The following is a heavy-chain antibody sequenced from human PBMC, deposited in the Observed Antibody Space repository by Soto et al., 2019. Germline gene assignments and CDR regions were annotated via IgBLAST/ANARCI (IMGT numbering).Heavy chain of an antibody. CDR3: ARGVGMHYGSGSYNWFDP. D-gene: IGHD3-10*01. CDR2: ISYDGSNK. J-gene: IGHJ5*02. CDR1: GFTFSSYA. Sequence: QVQLVESGGGVVQPGRSLRLSCAASGFTFSSYAMHWVRQAPGKGLEWVAVISYDGSNKYYADSVKGRFTISRDNSKNTLYLQMNSLRAEDTAVYYCARGVGMHYGSGSYNWFDPWGQGTLVTVSS. V-gene: IGHV3-30-3*01.